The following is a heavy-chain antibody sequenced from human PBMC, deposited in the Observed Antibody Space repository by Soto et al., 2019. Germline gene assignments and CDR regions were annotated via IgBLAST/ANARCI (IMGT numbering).Heavy chain of an antibody. CDR2: ISAYDDNT. D-gene: IGHD3-22*01. CDR3: ARGGYYDSSGSRNYHYYGMNV. V-gene: IGHV1-18*01. CDR1: GYRFTSYG. J-gene: IGHJ6*02. Sequence: QAQLVQSGPEVKKPGASVKVSCKASGYRFTSYGISWVRQAPGQGLEWLGWISAYDDNTKYAQTLQGRVSMSTDTSPTTAYMELRSLRSDDTAMYYCARGGYYDSSGSRNYHYYGMNVWGQGTTVTVSS.